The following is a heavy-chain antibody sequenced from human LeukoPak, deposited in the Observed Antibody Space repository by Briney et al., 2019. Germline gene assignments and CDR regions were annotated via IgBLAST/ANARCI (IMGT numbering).Heavy chain of an antibody. J-gene: IGHJ4*02. CDR3: AASKSWYGDFDY. CDR2: IYYSGST. D-gene: IGHD6-13*01. CDR1: GGSISSYY. V-gene: IGHV4-59*01. Sequence: SETLSLTCTVSGGSISSYYWSWIRQPPGKGLEWIGYIYYSGSTNYNPSLKSRVTILVDTSKNQSSLKLSSVTAADTAVYYCAASKSWYGDFDYWGQGTLVTVSS.